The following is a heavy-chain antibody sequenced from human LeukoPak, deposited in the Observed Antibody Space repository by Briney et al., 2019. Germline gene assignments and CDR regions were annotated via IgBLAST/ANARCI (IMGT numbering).Heavy chain of an antibody. J-gene: IGHJ4*02. CDR3: AKGSSAWNEVFHFDY. CDR2: INWNSGNV. D-gene: IGHD1-1*01. Sequence: PGGSLRLSCAASGFTFSSYGMSWVRQAPGKGLEWVSAINWNSGNVGYADSVKGRFTISRDNAKNSLYLQMNSLRAEDMASYYCAKGSSAWNEVFHFDYWGQGTLVTVSS. CDR1: GFTFSSYG. V-gene: IGHV3-9*03.